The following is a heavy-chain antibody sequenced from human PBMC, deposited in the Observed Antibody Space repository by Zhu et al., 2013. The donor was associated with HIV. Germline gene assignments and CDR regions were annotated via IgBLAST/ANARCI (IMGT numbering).Heavy chain of an antibody. Sequence: QVQLLQSGAEIKRPGASVTMSCAASGYNFNNYFISWVRQAPGQGPEWMGWIVVGSGNTKYAQKFQKRVTITRDMSTSTAYMELSSLRSEDTAVYYCAAGPVVVIPDYWGQGTLVTVSS. D-gene: IGHD3-22*01. J-gene: IGHJ4*02. CDR2: IVVGSGNT. CDR1: GYNFNNYF. V-gene: IGHV1-58*02. CDR3: AAGPVVVIPDY.